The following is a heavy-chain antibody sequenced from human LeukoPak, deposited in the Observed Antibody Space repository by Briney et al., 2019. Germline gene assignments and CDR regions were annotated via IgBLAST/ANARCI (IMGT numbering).Heavy chain of an antibody. CDR1: GFTFSTYR. V-gene: IGHV3-7*04. J-gene: IGHJ3*02. D-gene: IGHD2-21*01. CDR3: ARARGENDVFDI. CDR2: IKKDGSGK. Sequence: TGGSLRLSCAASGFTFSTYRMNWVRQAPGKGLEWVANIKKDGSGKYYVDSVEGRFTISRDNAENSLYLQMNSLRAEDTAVYFCARARGENDVFDIWGQGTTVTVSS.